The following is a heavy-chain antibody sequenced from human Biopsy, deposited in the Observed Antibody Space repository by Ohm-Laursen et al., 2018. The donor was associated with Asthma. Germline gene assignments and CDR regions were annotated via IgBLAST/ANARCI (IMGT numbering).Heavy chain of an antibody. CDR2: IYSGGGT. V-gene: IGHV3-53*01. CDR1: GFTVSTNG. Sequence: GSLRLSCAASGFTVSTNGMSWVRQPPGKGLEWVSVIYSGGGTYYADSVQGRVTISRDNSKNTLSLQMNSLRAEDTVVYYCAKGGTYTTDRYAYWGQGSLVTVPS. CDR3: AKGGTYTTDRYAY. J-gene: IGHJ4*02. D-gene: IGHD1-26*01.